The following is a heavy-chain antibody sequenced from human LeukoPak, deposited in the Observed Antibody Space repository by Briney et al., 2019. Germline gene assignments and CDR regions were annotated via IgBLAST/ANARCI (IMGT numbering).Heavy chain of an antibody. J-gene: IGHJ3*02. CDR2: ISAYNGNT. CDR1: GYTFTSYG. V-gene: IGHV1-18*01. CDR3: ATNRGGTYDRPFDI. Sequence: ASVKVSCKASGYTFTSYGISWVRQAPGQGLEWMGWISAYNGNTNYAQKLQGRVTMTTDTSTSTAYMELRSLRSDDTAVYYCATNRGGTYDRPFDIWGQGTMVTVSS. D-gene: IGHD1-26*01.